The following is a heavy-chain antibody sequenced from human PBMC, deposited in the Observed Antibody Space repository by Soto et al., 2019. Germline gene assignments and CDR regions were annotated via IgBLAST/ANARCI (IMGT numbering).Heavy chain of an antibody. D-gene: IGHD1-1*01. CDR1: GGTFSSSS. J-gene: IGHJ5*02. V-gene: IGHV1-69*06. CDR2: IIPIFGTA. CDR3: AREGSGKDWRFDP. Sequence: SVKVSCKASGGTFSSSSISWVRQAPGQGLEWMGGIIPIFGTANYTQKFQGRVTITAEKSTSTAYMELRSLRSDDTAVYYCAREGSGKDWRFDPWGQGTLVTVSS.